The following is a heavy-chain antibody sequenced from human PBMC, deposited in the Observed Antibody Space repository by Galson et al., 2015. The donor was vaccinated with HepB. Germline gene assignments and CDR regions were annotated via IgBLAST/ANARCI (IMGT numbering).Heavy chain of an antibody. CDR1: GFTFSSYS. J-gene: IGHJ4*02. D-gene: IGHD1-26*01. V-gene: IGHV3-43D*04. CDR3: AKTVGAMGGYFDY. Sequence: SLRLSCAASGFTFSSYSMSWVRQAPGKGLEWVSLISWDGGSTYYADSVKGRFTISRDNSKNSLYLQMNSLRAEDTALYYCAKTVGAMGGYFDYWGQGTLVTVSS. CDR2: ISWDGGST.